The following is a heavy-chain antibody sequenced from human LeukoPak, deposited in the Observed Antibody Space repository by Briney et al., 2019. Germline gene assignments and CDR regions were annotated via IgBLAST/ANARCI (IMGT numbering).Heavy chain of an antibody. CDR1: GITFSSYA. J-gene: IGHJ4*02. V-gene: IGHV3-23*01. Sequence: GGSLRLSCAASGITFSSYAMSWVRQAPGKGLEWVSAISASGGSTYYADSVKGRFTISRDNSKNTLYLQMNSLRAEDTAIYYCATNWNLDYWGQGSLVTVSS. CDR3: ATNWNLDY. CDR2: ISASGGST. D-gene: IGHD1-1*01.